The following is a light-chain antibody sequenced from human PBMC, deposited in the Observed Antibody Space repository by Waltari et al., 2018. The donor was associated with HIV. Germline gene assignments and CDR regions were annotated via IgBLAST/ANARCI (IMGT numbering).Light chain of an antibody. V-gene: IGKV3-15*01. Sequence: ELVMTQSPATLTEYQGKRSTLSCRASQSVSSNLAWYQQKPGQAPSPLIYGASTRATGIPARFSGSGPGTEFTLTISSLQSEDFAVYYCQQDNNLPPWTFGQGTKVEIK. CDR1: QSVSSN. J-gene: IGKJ1*01. CDR3: QQDNNLPPWT. CDR2: GAS.